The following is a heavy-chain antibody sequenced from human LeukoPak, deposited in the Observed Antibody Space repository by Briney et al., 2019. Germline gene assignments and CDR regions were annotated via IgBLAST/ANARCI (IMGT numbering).Heavy chain of an antibody. CDR1: GGSISSNNW. D-gene: IGHD1-26*01. J-gene: IGHJ4*02. CDR3: ARGPSAVGASDY. V-gene: IGHV4-4*02. Sequence: SGTLSLTCAVSGGSISSNNWWSWVRQPPGKGLEWIGEIYDSGSTNYNPSLKSRVTISVDTSKNQFSLKLSSVTAADTAVYYCARGPSAVGASDYWGQGTLVTVSS. CDR2: IYDSGST.